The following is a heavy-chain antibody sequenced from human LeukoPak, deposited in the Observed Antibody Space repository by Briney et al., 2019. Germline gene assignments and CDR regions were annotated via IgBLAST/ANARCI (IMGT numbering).Heavy chain of an antibody. J-gene: IGHJ4*02. V-gene: IGHV3-23*01. Sequence: PGGSLRLSCAASGFTFSSYAMRWVRHAPGEGLECVSAISGSGGRTYYADSVKGRFTISRDNSKNTLYLQMNSLRAEDTAVYYCAKVTVVLLWFGELPSWGQGTLVTVSS. CDR2: ISGSGGRT. D-gene: IGHD3-10*01. CDR1: GFTFSSYA. CDR3: AKVTVVLLWFGELPS.